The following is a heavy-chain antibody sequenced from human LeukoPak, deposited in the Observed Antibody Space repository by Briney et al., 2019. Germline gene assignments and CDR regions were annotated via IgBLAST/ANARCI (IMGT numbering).Heavy chain of an antibody. V-gene: IGHV4-59*01. CDR3: ARYSYYYDSSGLFDY. J-gene: IGHJ4*02. CDR1: GGSISSYY. Sequence: SETLSLTCTVSGGSISSYYWSWIRQPPGKGLEWIGYIYYSGSTNYSPSLKSRVTISVDTSKNQFSLKLSSVTAADTAVYYCARYSYYYDSSGLFDYWGQGTLVTVSS. CDR2: IYYSGST. D-gene: IGHD3-22*01.